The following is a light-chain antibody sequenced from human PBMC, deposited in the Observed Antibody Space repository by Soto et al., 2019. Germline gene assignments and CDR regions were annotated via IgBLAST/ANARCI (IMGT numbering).Light chain of an antibody. CDR3: QQYNSYSF. J-gene: IGKJ2*01. V-gene: IGKV1-5*01. Sequence: DIQMTQSPSTLSASVGDRVTITCRASQSIGSWLAWYQQKPGKAPKLLIYDASSLESGVPSRFSGSGSGTAFTLTISCLQPDDFATYYCQQYNSYSFFGQGTKLEIK. CDR1: QSIGSW. CDR2: DAS.